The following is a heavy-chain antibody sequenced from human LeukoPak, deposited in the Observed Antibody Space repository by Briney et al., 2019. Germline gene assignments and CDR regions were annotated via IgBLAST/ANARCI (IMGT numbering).Heavy chain of an antibody. CDR2: IKGDGSEK. CDR1: GFTFSSYW. J-gene: IGHJ5*02. D-gene: IGHD4-11*01. V-gene: IGHV3-7*01. Sequence: GGSLRLSCAASGFTFSSYWTSWVRLAPGKGLEWVGNIKGDGSEKWYVDSVKGRFTISRDNAQNSVYLQMNSLRAEDTALYYCARDEYRSRWLHPRGQGTLVTVTS. CDR3: ARDEYRSRWLHP.